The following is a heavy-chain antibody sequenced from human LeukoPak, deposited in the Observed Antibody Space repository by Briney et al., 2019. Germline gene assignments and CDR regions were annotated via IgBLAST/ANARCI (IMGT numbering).Heavy chain of an antibody. D-gene: IGHD4-11*01. CDR1: GFTFSSYA. CDR2: ISYDGSNK. J-gene: IGHJ3*02. V-gene: IGHV3-30-3*01. Sequence: GRSLRLSCAASGFTFSSYAMHWVRQAPGKGLEWVAVISYDGSNKYYADSVKGRFTISRDNSKNTLYLQMNSLRAEDTAVYYCAKEPTVTTLWAFDIWGQGTMVTVSS. CDR3: AKEPTVTTLWAFDI.